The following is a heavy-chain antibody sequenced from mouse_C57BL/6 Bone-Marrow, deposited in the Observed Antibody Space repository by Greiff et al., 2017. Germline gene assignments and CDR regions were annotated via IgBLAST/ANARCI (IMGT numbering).Heavy chain of an antibody. CDR1: GYTFTSYW. CDR2: IHPNSGST. D-gene: IGHD1-1*01. J-gene: IGHJ2*01. V-gene: IGHV1-64*01. Sequence: VQLQQPGAELVKPGASVKLSCKASGYTFTSYWMHWVKQRPGQGLEWIGMIHPNSGSTNYNEKFKSKATLTVDKSSSTAYMQLSSLTSEYAAFYYCAPYYYGSSPFYFDDWGQGTTLTVSS. CDR3: APYYYGSSPFYFDD.